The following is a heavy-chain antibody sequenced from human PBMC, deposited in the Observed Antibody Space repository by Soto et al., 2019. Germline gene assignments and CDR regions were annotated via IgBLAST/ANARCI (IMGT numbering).Heavy chain of an antibody. J-gene: IGHJ4*02. CDR1: GYTFTSYA. CDR2: INAGNGNT. Sequence: ASVTVSCQASGYTFTSYAMHWVRQAPGQRLEWMGWINAGNGNTKYSQKFQGRVTITRDTSASTAYMELSSLRSEDTAVYYCARDYYDSSGYYPLDYWGQGTLVTVSS. D-gene: IGHD3-22*01. CDR3: ARDYYDSSGYYPLDY. V-gene: IGHV1-3*01.